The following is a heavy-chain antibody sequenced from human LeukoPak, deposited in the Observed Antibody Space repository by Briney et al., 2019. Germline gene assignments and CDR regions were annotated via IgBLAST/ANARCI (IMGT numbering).Heavy chain of an antibody. D-gene: IGHD4-17*01. J-gene: IGHJ4*02. CDR2: ISSSGTTI. V-gene: IGHV3-48*03. CDR1: GFTFSSYE. CDR3: ARIMITVTTSDY. Sequence: GGPLRLSCAASGFTFSSYEMNWVRQAPGKGPEWLSYISSSGTTIEYADSVKGRFTISRDNAKNSLYLQVNSLRAEDTAVYYCARIMITVTTSDYWGQGTLVTVSS.